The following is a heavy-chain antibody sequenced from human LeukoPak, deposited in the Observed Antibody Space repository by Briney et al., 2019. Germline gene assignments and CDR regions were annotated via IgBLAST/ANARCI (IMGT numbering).Heavy chain of an antibody. Sequence: SETLSLTCTVSGGSISSYYWSWIRQPAGKGLEWIGRIYTSGSTNYNPSLKSRVTMSVDTSKNQFSLKLSSVTAADTAVYYCARETSLSNYVSNYYYYYYMDVWGKGTTVTVSS. CDR2: IYTSGST. CDR3: ARETSLSNYVSNYYYYYYMDV. J-gene: IGHJ6*03. CDR1: GGSISSYY. D-gene: IGHD4-11*01. V-gene: IGHV4-4*07.